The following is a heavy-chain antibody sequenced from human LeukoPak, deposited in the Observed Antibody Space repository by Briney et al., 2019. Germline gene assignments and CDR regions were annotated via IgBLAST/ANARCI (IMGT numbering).Heavy chain of an antibody. Sequence: PSETLSLTCAVYGGSFSGYYWSWIRQPPGKGLEWIGEINHGGSTNYNPSLKSRVTISVDTSKNQFSLKLSSVTAADTAVYYCARALTGTFDYWGQGTLVTVSS. CDR3: ARALTGTFDY. CDR1: GGSFSGYY. D-gene: IGHD1-7*01. CDR2: INHGGST. J-gene: IGHJ4*02. V-gene: IGHV4-34*01.